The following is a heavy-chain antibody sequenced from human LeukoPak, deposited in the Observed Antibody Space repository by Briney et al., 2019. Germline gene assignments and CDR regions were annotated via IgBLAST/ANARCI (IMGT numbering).Heavy chain of an antibody. D-gene: IGHD2-2*01. CDR2: INHSGST. V-gene: IGHV4-34*01. CDR1: GGSFSGYY. Sequence: PSETLSLTCAVYGGSFSGYYWSWIRQPPGKGLEWIGEINHSGSTNYNPSLKSRVTISVDTSKNQFSLKLSSVTAADTAVYYCATRYCSSTSCPNFDYWGQGTLVTVSS. J-gene: IGHJ4*02. CDR3: ATRYCSSTSCPNFDY.